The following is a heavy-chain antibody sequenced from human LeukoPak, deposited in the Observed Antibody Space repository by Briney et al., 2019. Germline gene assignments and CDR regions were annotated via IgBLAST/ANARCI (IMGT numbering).Heavy chain of an antibody. D-gene: IGHD2-2*01. Sequence: KFEGRVTMTTDTSTNTVYMDLRSLRSDDTAVYYCARVDCSSTSCDAFDIWGQGTMVTVSS. CDR3: ARVDCSSTSCDAFDI. V-gene: IGHV1-18*01. J-gene: IGHJ3*02.